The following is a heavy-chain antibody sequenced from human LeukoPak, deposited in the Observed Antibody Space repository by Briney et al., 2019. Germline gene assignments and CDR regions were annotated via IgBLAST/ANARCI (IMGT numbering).Heavy chain of an antibody. CDR1: GFPVSSNY. D-gene: IGHD1-1*01. CDR3: ARGAEFDWNQFDY. V-gene: IGHV3-53*01. CDR2: IYSGGST. J-gene: IGHJ4*02. Sequence: PGGSLLLSCAASGFPVSSNYMSWVRQAPGKGLEWVSVIYSGGSTYYADSVKGRFTISRDNSKNTLYLQMNSLRAEDTAVYYCARGAEFDWNQFDYWGQGTLVTVSS.